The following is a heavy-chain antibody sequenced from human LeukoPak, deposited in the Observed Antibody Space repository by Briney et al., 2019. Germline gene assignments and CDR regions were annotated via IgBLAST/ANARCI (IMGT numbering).Heavy chain of an antibody. D-gene: IGHD3-16*01. CDR3: ARVVFLGKWSIPFDS. CDR2: ISHDGSNK. Sequence: GRSLRLSCAASGFTFSNYTMHWVRQAPGKGLEWVAVISHDGSNKYYTDSVKGRFTISRDNSKNTLYLQINSLRAEDTAVYYCARVVFLGKWSIPFDSWGQGTLVTVSS. V-gene: IGHV3-30*10. CDR1: GFTFSNYT. J-gene: IGHJ4*02.